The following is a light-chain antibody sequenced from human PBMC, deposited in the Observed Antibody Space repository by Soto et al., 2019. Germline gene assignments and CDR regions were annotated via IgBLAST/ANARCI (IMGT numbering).Light chain of an antibody. J-gene: IGKJ2*01. CDR3: QQLNTYLT. V-gene: IGKV1-9*01. CDR1: QGISSY. Sequence: DIQLTQSPSFMSASVGDRVTLTCRASQGISSYLAWYQQKPGKAPKLLIYEASTLQSGVPSRFSGSGSGTEFTLTISSLQPEDFASYYCQQLNTYLTFGQGTKWEIK. CDR2: EAS.